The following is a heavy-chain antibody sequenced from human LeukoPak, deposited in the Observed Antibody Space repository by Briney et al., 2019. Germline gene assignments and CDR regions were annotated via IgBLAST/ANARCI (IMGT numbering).Heavy chain of an antibody. D-gene: IGHD2-21*01. CDR3: ATGEGH. CDR2: IKQDGSAK. J-gene: IGHJ4*02. Sequence: GGSLRLSCSATGFIFSSDWMKWVRQAPGKGLEWVATIKQDGSAKHYGDSVKGRFTISRDNAKNTLYLKLNTLRAEDTAVDYCATGEGHWGQGTLVTVSS. CDR1: GFIFSSDW. V-gene: IGHV3-7*01.